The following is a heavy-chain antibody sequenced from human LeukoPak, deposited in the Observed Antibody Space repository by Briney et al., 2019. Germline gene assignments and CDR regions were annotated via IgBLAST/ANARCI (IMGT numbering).Heavy chain of an antibody. Sequence: SETLSLTCTVSGGSISNYYWSWIRQPAGKGLEWIGRIYISGSTNYNPSLKSRVTISVDTAKNQFSLKLRSVTAADTAVYYCARDQAYCGGDCYFGFWGQGTLVTVSS. J-gene: IGHJ4*02. V-gene: IGHV4-4*07. D-gene: IGHD2-21*02. CDR3: ARDQAYCGGDCYFGF. CDR1: GGSISNYY. CDR2: IYISGST.